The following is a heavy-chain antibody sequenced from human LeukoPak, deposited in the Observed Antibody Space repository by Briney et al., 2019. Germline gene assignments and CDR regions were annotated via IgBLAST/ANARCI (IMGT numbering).Heavy chain of an antibody. CDR1: GYTFTGYY. J-gene: IGHJ4*02. CDR2: INPNSGGT. Sequence: GASVKVSCKASGYTFTGYYMHWVRQAPGQGLEWMGWINPNSGGTNYAQKFQGWVTMTRDTSISTAYMELSRLRSDDTAVYYCARARYCSGGGCATFDYWGQGTLVTVSS. D-gene: IGHD2-15*01. V-gene: IGHV1-2*04. CDR3: ARARYCSGGGCATFDY.